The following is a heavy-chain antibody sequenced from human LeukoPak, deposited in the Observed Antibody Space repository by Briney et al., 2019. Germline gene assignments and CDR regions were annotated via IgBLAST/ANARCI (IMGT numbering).Heavy chain of an antibody. CDR1: GFTFDDYA. CDR3: AKEFRDYYGSGSLGYFDY. D-gene: IGHD3-10*01. V-gene: IGHV3-9*01. Sequence: PGRSLRLSCAASGFTFDDYAMHWVRQAPGKGLEWVSGISWNSGSIGYADSVKGRFTISRDNAKNSLYLQMNSLRAEDTALYYCAKEFRDYYGSGSLGYFDYWGQGTLVTVSS. CDR2: ISWNSGSI. J-gene: IGHJ4*02.